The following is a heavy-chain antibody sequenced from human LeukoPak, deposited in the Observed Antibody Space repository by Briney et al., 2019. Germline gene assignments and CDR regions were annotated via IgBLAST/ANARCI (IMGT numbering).Heavy chain of an antibody. V-gene: IGHV4-39*01. CDR3: ARRAILTGYYP. J-gene: IGHJ5*02. D-gene: IGHD3-9*01. CDR1: GGSISSSSYY. CDR2: IYYSGST. Sequence: SETLSLTCTVSGGSISSSSYYWGWIRQPPGKGLEWIGSIYYSGSTYYNPSLKSRVTISVDTSKNQFSLKLSSVTAADTAVYYCARRAILTGYYPWGQGTLVTVSS.